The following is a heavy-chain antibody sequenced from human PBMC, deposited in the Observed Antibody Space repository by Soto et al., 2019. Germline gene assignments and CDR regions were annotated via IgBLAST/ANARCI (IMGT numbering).Heavy chain of an antibody. Sequence: GASVKVSCKASGYTFTSYGISWVRQAPGQGLEWMGWISAYNGNTNYAQKLQGRVTMTTDTSTSTAYMELRSLRSDDTAVYYCARAHIVVVPAAKLVDYWGQGTLVTVSS. V-gene: IGHV1-18*01. J-gene: IGHJ4*02. CDR1: GYTFTSYG. CDR2: ISAYNGNT. CDR3: ARAHIVVVPAAKLVDY. D-gene: IGHD2-2*01.